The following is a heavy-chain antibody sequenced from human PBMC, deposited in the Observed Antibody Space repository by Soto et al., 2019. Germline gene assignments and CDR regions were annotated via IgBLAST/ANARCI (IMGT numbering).Heavy chain of an antibody. V-gene: IGHV1-69*02. CDR1: GGTFSSYT. D-gene: IGHD3-22*01. Sequence: SVKVSCKASGGTFSSYTISWVRQAPGQGLEWMGRIIPILGIANYAQKFQGRVTMTEDTSTDTAYMELSSLRSEDTAVYYCATYHYYDSSGYHWFDPRGQGTLVTVSS. CDR3: ATYHYYDSSGYHWFDP. J-gene: IGHJ5*02. CDR2: IIPILGIA.